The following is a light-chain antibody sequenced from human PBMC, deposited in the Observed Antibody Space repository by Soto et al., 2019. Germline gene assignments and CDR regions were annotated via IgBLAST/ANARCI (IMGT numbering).Light chain of an antibody. CDR2: DAS. Sequence: EIVLTQSPATLSLSPGERATLSFRASQSVSSYLAWYQQKPGQAPRLLIYDASNRATGIPARFRGSGSGTDFTFTISSLEPEDCAVYYCQQRSNWPPITFGKGTRLEIK. CDR1: QSVSSY. J-gene: IGKJ5*01. V-gene: IGKV3-11*01. CDR3: QQRSNWPPIT.